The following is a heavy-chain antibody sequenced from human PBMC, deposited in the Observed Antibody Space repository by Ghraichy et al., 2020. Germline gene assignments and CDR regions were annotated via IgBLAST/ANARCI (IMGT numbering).Heavy chain of an antibody. CDR1: GGSFSGYY. V-gene: IGHV4-34*01. Sequence: SETLSLTCAVYGGSFSGYYWSWIRQPPGKGLEWIGEINHSGSTNYNPSLKSRVTISVDTSKNQFSLKLSSVTAADTAVYYCAGGDFSGGYYSGYDYGGQGTLVTVSS. D-gene: IGHD1-26*01. J-gene: IGHJ4*02. CDR3: AGGDFSGGYYSGYDY. CDR2: INHSGST.